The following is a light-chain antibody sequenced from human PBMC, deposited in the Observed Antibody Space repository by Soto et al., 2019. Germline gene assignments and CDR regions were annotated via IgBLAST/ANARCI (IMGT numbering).Light chain of an antibody. J-gene: IGLJ2*01. Sequence: QSVLTQPPSVSGAPGQRVTISCTGSSSNIGTGFDVHWYQHLPGTAPKLLIYSDNNRPSGVPDRFSGSKSGTSASLAITGLQVEDEDDYYCQCYYNSVRGVIFGGGTKVTVL. V-gene: IGLV1-40*01. CDR2: SDN. CDR3: QCYYNSVRGVI. CDR1: SSNIGTGFD.